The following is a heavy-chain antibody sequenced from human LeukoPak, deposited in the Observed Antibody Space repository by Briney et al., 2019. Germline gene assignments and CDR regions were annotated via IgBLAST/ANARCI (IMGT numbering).Heavy chain of an antibody. Sequence: SETLSLTCAVYGGSFSGYYWSWIRQPPGKGLEWIGEINHSGSTNYNPSLKSRVTISVDTSKNQFSLKLSSVTAADTAVYYCAREGFSRDAFDIWGQGTMVTVSS. CDR1: GGSFSGYY. CDR3: AREGFSRDAFDI. J-gene: IGHJ3*02. D-gene: IGHD3-3*01. V-gene: IGHV4-34*01. CDR2: INHSGST.